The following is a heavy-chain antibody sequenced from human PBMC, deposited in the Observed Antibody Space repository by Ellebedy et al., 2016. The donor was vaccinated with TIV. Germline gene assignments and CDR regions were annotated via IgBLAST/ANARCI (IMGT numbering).Heavy chain of an antibody. D-gene: IGHD3-10*01. J-gene: IGHJ4*02. V-gene: IGHV3-23*01. CDR1: GFTFSSYP. Sequence: GESLKISCAASGFTFSSYPMSWVCQAPGKGLEWVSAISVNGDRTYYADSVKGRFTISRDNSMDTLHLQMSSLRAEDTAVDYCTKYVGDGPPYFDYWGQGTLVTVSS. CDR2: ISVNGDRT. CDR3: TKYVGDGPPYFDY.